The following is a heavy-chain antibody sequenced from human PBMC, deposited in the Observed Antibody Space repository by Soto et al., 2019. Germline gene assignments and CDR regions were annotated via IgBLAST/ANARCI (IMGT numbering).Heavy chain of an antibody. CDR1: GGTFSSYA. CDR3: ARGHYYDSSGYYDAFDI. CDR2: IIPIFGTA. V-gene: IGHV1-69*01. J-gene: IGHJ3*02. D-gene: IGHD3-22*01. Sequence: QVQLVQSGAEVKKPGSSVKVSCKASGGTFSSYAISWVRQAPGQGLEWMGGIIPIFGTANYALKFQGRVTITADESTSTAYMELSSLRSEDTAVYYCARGHYYDSSGYYDAFDIWGQGTMVTVSS.